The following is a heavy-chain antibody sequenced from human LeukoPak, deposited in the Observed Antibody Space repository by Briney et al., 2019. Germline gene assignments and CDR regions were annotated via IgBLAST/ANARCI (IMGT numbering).Heavy chain of an antibody. CDR1: GFTFSSYS. Sequence: GGSLRLSCAASGFTFSSYSMNWVRQAPGKGLEYVSAISSNGGSTYYANSVKGRFTISRDNSKNTLYLQMGSLRAEDMAVYYCASLCIAARNDAFDIWGQGTMVTVSS. J-gene: IGHJ3*02. CDR3: ASLCIAARNDAFDI. CDR2: ISSNGGST. D-gene: IGHD6-6*01. V-gene: IGHV3-64*01.